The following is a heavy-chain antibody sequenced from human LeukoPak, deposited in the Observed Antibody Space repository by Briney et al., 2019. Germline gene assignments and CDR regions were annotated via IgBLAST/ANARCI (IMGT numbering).Heavy chain of an antibody. D-gene: IGHD5-24*01. CDR3: VRDQSNGYNSGPDAFDI. V-gene: IGHV4-59*01. CDR1: GGSISSYY. Sequence: KPSETLSLTCTVSGGSISSYYWSWIRQPPGKGLEWIGYIYYSGSTNYNPSLKSRVTISVDTSKNQFSLKLSSVTAADTAVYYCVRDQSNGYNSGPDAFDIWGQGTMVTVSS. J-gene: IGHJ3*02. CDR2: IYYSGST.